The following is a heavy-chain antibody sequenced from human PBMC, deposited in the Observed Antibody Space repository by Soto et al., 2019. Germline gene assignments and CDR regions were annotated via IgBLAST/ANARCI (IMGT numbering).Heavy chain of an antibody. CDR1: GYTFTGYY. CDR2: INPNSGGT. CDR3: ARGIAVAGSRDNYGMDV. V-gene: IGHV1-2*02. D-gene: IGHD6-19*01. Sequence: ASVKVSCKXSGYTFTGYYMHWVRQAPGQGLEWMGWINPNSGGTNYAQKFQGRVTMTRDTSISTAYMELSRLRSDDTAVYYCARGIAVAGSRDNYGMDVWGQGTTVTVSS. J-gene: IGHJ6*02.